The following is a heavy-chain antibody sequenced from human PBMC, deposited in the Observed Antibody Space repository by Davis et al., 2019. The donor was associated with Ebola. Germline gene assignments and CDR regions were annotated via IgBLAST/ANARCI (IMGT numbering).Heavy chain of an antibody. CDR2: ISSSSSTI. D-gene: IGHD3-10*01. CDR1: GFTFSSYS. Sequence: GESLKISCAASGFTFSSYSMNWVRQAPGKGLEWVSYISSSSSTIYYADSVKGRFTISRDNAKNSLYLQMNSLRDEDTAVYYCARGEWFGELLALYYFDYWGQGTLVTVSS. V-gene: IGHV3-48*02. CDR3: ARGEWFGELLALYYFDY. J-gene: IGHJ4*02.